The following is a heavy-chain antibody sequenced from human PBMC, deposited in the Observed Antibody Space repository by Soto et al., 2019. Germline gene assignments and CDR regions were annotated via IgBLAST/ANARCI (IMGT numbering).Heavy chain of an antibody. V-gene: IGHV3-11*01. D-gene: IGHD5-12*01. Sequence: QVQAVESGGGLVKPGGSLRLSCAGSGFTFSDYYMSWIRQIPGKGLEWISYISGGNTIYYIDSVKGRFTLSRDSAKNSLYLQMDSLRAEDTAVYYCVRGHSGLDIWGQGTMVTVSS. CDR2: ISGGNTI. CDR3: VRGHSGLDI. CDR1: GFTFSDYY. J-gene: IGHJ3*02.